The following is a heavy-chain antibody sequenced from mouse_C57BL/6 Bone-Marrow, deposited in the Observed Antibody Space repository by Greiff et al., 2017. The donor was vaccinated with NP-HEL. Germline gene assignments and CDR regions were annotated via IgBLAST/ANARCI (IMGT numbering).Heavy chain of an antibody. CDR2: ISSGGSYT. J-gene: IGHJ2*01. D-gene: IGHD1-1*01. Sequence: DVKLVESGGDLVKPGGSLKLSCAASGFTFSSYGMSWVRQTPDKRLEWVATISSGGSYTYYPDSVKGRFTISRDNAKNTLYLQMSSLKSEDTAMYYCARDYYSSSYYFDYWGQGTTLTVSS. V-gene: IGHV5-6*02. CDR1: GFTFSSYG. CDR3: ARDYYSSSYYFDY.